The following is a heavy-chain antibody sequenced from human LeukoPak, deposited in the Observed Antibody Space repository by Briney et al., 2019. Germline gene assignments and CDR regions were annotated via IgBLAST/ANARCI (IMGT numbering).Heavy chain of an antibody. V-gene: IGHV3-7*01. Sequence: GGSLRLSCAASGFTFSSSWMTWVRQAPGKGLEWLANIKGDGSDKNYVDSVKGRFTISRDNAKNSLFLQMSSLRGEDPALYYCAKEHWGPTSWGQGTRVTV. CDR1: GFTFSSSW. D-gene: IGHD3-16*01. J-gene: IGHJ5*02. CDR3: AKEHWGPTS. CDR2: IKGDGSDK.